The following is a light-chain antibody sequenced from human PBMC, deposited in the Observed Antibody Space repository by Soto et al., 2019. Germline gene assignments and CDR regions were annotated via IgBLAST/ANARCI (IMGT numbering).Light chain of an antibody. CDR2: EVS. CDR1: SSDVGSYNL. V-gene: IGLV2-23*02. J-gene: IGLJ3*02. CDR3: CSYAGSRTWV. Sequence: QSVLTQPASVSESPGQSITISCTGTSSDVGSYNLVSWYQHHPGKAPKLMIYEVSKRPSGVSNRFSGSKSGNTASLTISGLQAEDEADYYCCSYAGSRTWVFGGGTQLTVL.